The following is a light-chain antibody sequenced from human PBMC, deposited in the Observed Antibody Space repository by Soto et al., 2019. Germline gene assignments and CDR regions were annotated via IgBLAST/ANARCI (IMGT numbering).Light chain of an antibody. CDR2: GAS. Sequence: ETVMTQSPATLSVSPGERATLSCRASQSVRSNLAWYQQKPGQAPRLLIYGASTRATGFPARFSGSGSGTEFTLTLSSLQSEDFAVYYCQQYDNWPRTFGQGTKVDIK. J-gene: IGKJ1*01. CDR1: QSVRSN. CDR3: QQYDNWPRT. V-gene: IGKV3-15*01.